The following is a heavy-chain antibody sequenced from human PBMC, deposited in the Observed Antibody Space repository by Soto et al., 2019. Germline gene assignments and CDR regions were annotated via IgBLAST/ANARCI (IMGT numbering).Heavy chain of an antibody. V-gene: IGHV3-30*18. CDR2: VSYDGIAK. D-gene: IGHD6-19*01. CDR1: GFTFSGYG. Sequence: QAQLVESGGGVVQPGMSLRLSCAASGFTFSGYGMHWLRQAPGKGLEWAAVVSYDGIAKYYADSVEGRFTISRDNSKNTLYLHMNSLRTDDTAVYYCAKEGGWNNWYFDLWGRGTLVTVSS. CDR3: AKEGGWNNWYFDL. J-gene: IGHJ2*01.